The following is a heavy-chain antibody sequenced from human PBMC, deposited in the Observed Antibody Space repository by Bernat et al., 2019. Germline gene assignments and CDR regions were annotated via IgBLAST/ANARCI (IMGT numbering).Heavy chain of an antibody. CDR1: GGSISTSSYY. D-gene: IGHD6-19*01. CDR2: IFYSGTT. Sequence: QMKLQESGPGLVKPSETLSLTCTVSGGSISTSSYYWDWIRQPPGKGLEWIGSIFYSGTTYYNPTLKSRVTISVDSSKNQFSLKLNSVPAADTAIYYCARRPSSDWRGVGFDLWGQQTVVTVSS. CDR3: ARRPSSDWRGVGFDL. J-gene: IGHJ3*01. V-gene: IGHV4-39*01.